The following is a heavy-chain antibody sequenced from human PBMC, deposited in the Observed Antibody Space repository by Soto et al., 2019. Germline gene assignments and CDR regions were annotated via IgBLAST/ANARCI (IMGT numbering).Heavy chain of an antibody. D-gene: IGHD2-15*01. CDR2: IYYSGST. CDR3: ARALEVANWFDP. Sequence: KASDTLSLTCTVSGGSISSGDYYWSWIRQPPGKGLEWIGYIYYSGSTYYNPSLKSRVTISVDTSKNQFSLKLSSVTAADTAVYYCARALEVANWFDPWGQGTLVTVSS. J-gene: IGHJ5*02. CDR1: GGSISSGDYY. V-gene: IGHV4-30-4*02.